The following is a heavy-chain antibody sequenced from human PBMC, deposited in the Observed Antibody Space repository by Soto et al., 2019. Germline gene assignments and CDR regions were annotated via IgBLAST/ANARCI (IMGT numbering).Heavy chain of an antibody. D-gene: IGHD2-2*01. Sequence: QVQLVQSGAEVKKPGASVKVSCKASGYTFTSYGISWVRQAPGQGLEWMGWISAYNGNTNYAQKLQGRVTMTTDTSTSTAYMELRSLRSDDTAVYYCARDAIVVVPAAMPPLGWFVPWGQGTLVTVSS. CDR3: ARDAIVVVPAAMPPLGWFVP. V-gene: IGHV1-18*01. CDR1: GYTFTSYG. J-gene: IGHJ5*02. CDR2: ISAYNGNT.